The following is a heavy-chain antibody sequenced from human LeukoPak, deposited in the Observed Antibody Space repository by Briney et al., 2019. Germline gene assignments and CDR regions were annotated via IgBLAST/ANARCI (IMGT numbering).Heavy chain of an antibody. CDR3: ATDGIAAAGTAPLF. CDR2: FDPEDGET. J-gene: IGHJ4*02. D-gene: IGHD6-13*01. V-gene: IGHV1-24*01. CDR1: GYTLTELS. Sequence: ASVKVSCXVSGYTLTELSMHWVRQALGKGLEWMGGFDPEDGETIYAQKFQGRVTMTEDTSTDTAYMELSSLRSEDTAVYYCATDGIAAAGTAPLFWGQGTLVTVSS.